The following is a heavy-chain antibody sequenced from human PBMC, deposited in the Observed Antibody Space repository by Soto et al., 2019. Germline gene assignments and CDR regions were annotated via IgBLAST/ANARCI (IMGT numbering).Heavy chain of an antibody. Sequence: PSETLSLTCTVSGGSISSSSYYWGWIRQPPGKGLEWIGGIYYSGSTYYNPSLKSRVTISVDTSKNQFSLKLSSVTAADTAVYYCARLGGTYCGGDCPTHWGQGTLVTVSS. J-gene: IGHJ4*02. CDR1: GGSISSSSYY. V-gene: IGHV4-39*01. CDR3: ARLGGTYCGGDCPTH. CDR2: IYYSGST. D-gene: IGHD2-21*02.